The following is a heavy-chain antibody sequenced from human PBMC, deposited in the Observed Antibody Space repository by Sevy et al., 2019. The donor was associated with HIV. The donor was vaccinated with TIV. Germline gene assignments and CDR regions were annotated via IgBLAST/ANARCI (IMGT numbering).Heavy chain of an antibody. J-gene: IGHJ4*02. Sequence: GESLKISCAASGFTVSSNYMSWVRQAPGKGLEWVSVIYSGGSTYYADSVKGRFTISRDNSKNTLYLQMNSLRAEDTAVYYRARESSWGGFDYWGQGTLVTVSS. D-gene: IGHD3-16*01. CDR3: ARESSWGGFDY. V-gene: IGHV3-53*01. CDR2: IYSGGST. CDR1: GFTVSSNY.